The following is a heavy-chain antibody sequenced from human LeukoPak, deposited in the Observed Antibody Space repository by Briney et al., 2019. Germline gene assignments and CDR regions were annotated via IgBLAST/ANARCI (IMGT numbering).Heavy chain of an antibody. Sequence: ASVKVSCKASGYTFTGYYMHWVRQAPGQGLEWMGWINPNSGGTNYAQKFQGRVTMTRDTSISTAYMELSRLRSDDTAVYYCARGNHYYDSSAYLAWESFQHWGQGTLVTVSS. CDR3: ARGNHYYDSSAYLAWESFQH. D-gene: IGHD3-22*01. CDR2: INPNSGGT. V-gene: IGHV1-2*02. J-gene: IGHJ1*01. CDR1: GYTFTGYY.